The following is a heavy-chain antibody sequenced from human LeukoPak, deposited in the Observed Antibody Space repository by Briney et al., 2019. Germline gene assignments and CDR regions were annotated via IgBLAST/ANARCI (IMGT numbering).Heavy chain of an antibody. Sequence: GGSLRLACEASGFTFSAYAMTWVRQAPGQGLEWVSSIGSDNKPHYSESVKGRFAISRDNSRNTLFLQMDGLRAEDTAMYYCAKARVARAYYSSRGYYNFNYWGQGTLVTVSS. D-gene: IGHD2-2*01. CDR2: IGSDNKP. J-gene: IGHJ4*02. CDR1: GFTFSAYA. V-gene: IGHV3-23*05. CDR3: AKARVARAYYSSRGYYNFNY.